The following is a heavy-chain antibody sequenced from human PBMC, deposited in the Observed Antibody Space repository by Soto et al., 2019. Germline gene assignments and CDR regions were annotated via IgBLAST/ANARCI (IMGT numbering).Heavy chain of an antibody. CDR2: ISYDGSNK. CDR3: ARDYVCGYYDSSGPIDN. CDR1: GFTFSSCA. J-gene: IGHJ4*02. V-gene: IGHV3-30-3*01. D-gene: IGHD3-22*01. Sequence: GGSLRLSCAASGFTFSSCAMHWVRQAPGKGLEWVAVISYDGSNKYYADSVKGRFTISRDNSKNTLYLQMNSLRAEDTAVYYCARDYVCGYYDSSGPIDNWGQGTMVTV.